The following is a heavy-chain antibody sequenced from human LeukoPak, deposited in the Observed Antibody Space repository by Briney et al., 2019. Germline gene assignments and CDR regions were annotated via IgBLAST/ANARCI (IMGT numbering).Heavy chain of an antibody. J-gene: IGHJ6*02. V-gene: IGHV4-31*03. D-gene: IGHD3-10*01. Sequence: SETLSLTCTVSGGSVSSGGYYWSWIRQHPGKGLEWIGYIYYSGSTYYNPSLKSRVTISVDTSKNQFSLKLSSVTAADTAVYYCARDSRLWFGDYYYGMDVWGQGTTVTVSS. CDR1: GGSVSSGGYY. CDR3: ARDSRLWFGDYYYGMDV. CDR2: IYYSGST.